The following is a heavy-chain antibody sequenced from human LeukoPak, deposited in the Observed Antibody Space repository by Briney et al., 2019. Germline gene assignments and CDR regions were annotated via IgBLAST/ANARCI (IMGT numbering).Heavy chain of an antibody. CDR3: ARHYGSGSYYDNWFDP. Sequence: SETLSLTCAVYGGSFSSFYWSWIRQPPGKGLEWIGYIYYSGSTDYNPSLRSRVTISIDTSKNQFSLKLSSVTAADTAVYYCARHYGSGSYYDNWFDPWGQGTLVTVSS. V-gene: IGHV4-59*01. J-gene: IGHJ5*02. D-gene: IGHD3-10*01. CDR2: IYYSGST. CDR1: GGSFSSFY.